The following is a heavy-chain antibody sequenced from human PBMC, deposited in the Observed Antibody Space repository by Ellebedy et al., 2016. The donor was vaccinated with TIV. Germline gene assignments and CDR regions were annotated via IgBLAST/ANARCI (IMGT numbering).Heavy chain of an antibody. CDR3: ASPILYDYVWGRNHENLEYGMDV. V-gene: IGHV1-18*04. J-gene: IGHJ6*02. CDR1: GYTFTGYY. Sequence: ASVKVSCKASGYTFTGYYMHWVRQAPGQGLEWMGWISAYNGNTNYAQKLQGRVTMTTDTSTSTAYMELRSLRSDDTAVYYCASPILYDYVWGRNHENLEYGMDVWGQGTTVTVSS. D-gene: IGHD3-16*01. CDR2: ISAYNGNT.